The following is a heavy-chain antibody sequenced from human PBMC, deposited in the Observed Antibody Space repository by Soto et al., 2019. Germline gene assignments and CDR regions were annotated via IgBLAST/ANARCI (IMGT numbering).Heavy chain of an antibody. D-gene: IGHD3-3*01. CDR1: GGSISSGGYY. J-gene: IGHJ6*02. CDR2: IYYSGST. V-gene: IGHV4-31*03. CDR3: ARVPRYDFWSGPLGYYGMDV. Sequence: SETLSLTCTVSGGSISSGGYYWSWIRQHPGKGLEWIGYIYYSGSTYYNPSLKSRVTISVDTSKNQFSLKLSSVTAADTAVYYCARVPRYDFWSGPLGYYGMDVWGQGTTVTVSS.